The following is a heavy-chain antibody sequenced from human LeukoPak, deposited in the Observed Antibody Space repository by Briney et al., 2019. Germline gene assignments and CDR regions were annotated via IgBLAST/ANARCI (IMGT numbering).Heavy chain of an antibody. D-gene: IGHD4-23*01. CDR1: GFTFSSYG. CDR2: ISYDGSNK. CDR3: AKPAGVTYRNFDY. Sequence: GGSLRLSCAASGFTFSSYGMHWVRQAPGKGLEWVAVISYDGSNKYYADSVKGRFTTSRDNSKNTLYLQMNSLRAEDTAVYYCAKPAGVTYRNFDYWGQGTLVTVSS. J-gene: IGHJ4*02. V-gene: IGHV3-30*18.